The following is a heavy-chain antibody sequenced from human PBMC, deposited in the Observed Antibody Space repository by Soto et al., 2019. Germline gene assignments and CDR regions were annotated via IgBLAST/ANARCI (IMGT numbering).Heavy chain of an antibody. CDR1: GFTFSSYG. J-gene: IGHJ4*02. CDR2: ISYDGSNK. D-gene: IGHD3-22*01. V-gene: IGHV3-30*03. Sequence: GGSLRLSCAASGFTFSSYGMHWVRQAPGKGLEWVAVISYDGSNKYYADSVKGRFTISRDNSKNTLYLQMNSLRAEDTAVYYCARGLIYDSNGYYFDYCGQGSLVTVSS. CDR3: ARGLIYDSNGYYFDY.